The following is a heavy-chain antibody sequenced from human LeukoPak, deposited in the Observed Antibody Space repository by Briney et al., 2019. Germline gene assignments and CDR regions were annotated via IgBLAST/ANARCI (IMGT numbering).Heavy chain of an antibody. CDR3: ARDRGDYYDSSGPFDY. CDR1: GFTFNNYA. J-gene: IGHJ4*02. V-gene: IGHV3-23*01. CDR2: ISSSGGST. D-gene: IGHD3-22*01. Sequence: GGSLRLSCAASGFTFNNYAMSWVRQAPGKGLEWVSVISSSGGSTYYADSVKGRFTISRDNSKNTLYLQMNSLRAEDTAVYYCARDRGDYYDSSGPFDYWGQGTLVTVSS.